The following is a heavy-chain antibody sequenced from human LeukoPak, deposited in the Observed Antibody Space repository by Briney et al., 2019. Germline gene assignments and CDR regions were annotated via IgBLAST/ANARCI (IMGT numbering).Heavy chain of an antibody. CDR3: ARSSVGYSYGQGGALDY. CDR1: GYTFTSYA. V-gene: IGHV1-3*01. CDR2: INAGNGNT. J-gene: IGHJ4*02. D-gene: IGHD5-18*01. Sequence: ASVKVSFKASGYTFTSYAMHWVRQAPGQRLEWMGWINAGNGNTKYSQKFQGRVTITRDTSASTAYMELSSLRSEDTAVYYCARSSVGYSYGQGGALDYWGQGTLVTVSS.